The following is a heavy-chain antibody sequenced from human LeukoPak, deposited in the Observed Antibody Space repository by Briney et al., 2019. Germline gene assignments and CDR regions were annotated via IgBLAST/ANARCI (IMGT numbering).Heavy chain of an antibody. Sequence: GGSLRLSCAASGFTFSSYAMHWVRQAPGKGLEWVAIISYDGSDNYSADSVKGRFTISRDNSKNTLYLQMNSLRTGDTAVYYCARDQGATLVRGVTPYLDYWGQGTLVSDSS. CDR1: GFTFSSYA. CDR2: ISYDGSDN. J-gene: IGHJ4*02. CDR3: ARDQGATLVRGVTPYLDY. V-gene: IGHV3-30*04. D-gene: IGHD3-10*01.